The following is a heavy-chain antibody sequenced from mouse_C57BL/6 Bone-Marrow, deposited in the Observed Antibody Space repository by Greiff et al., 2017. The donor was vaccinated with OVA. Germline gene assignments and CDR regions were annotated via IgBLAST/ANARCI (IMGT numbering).Heavy chain of an antibody. CDR3: ARTGISTVVDSFDY. D-gene: IGHD1-1*01. V-gene: IGHV1-81*01. CDR2: IYPRGGNT. J-gene: IGHJ2*02. Sequence: QVQLQQSGAELARPGASVKLSCKASGYTFTSYGISWVKQRTGQGLEWIGEIYPRGGNTYYNEKFKGKATLTADTSSSTAYMEFRSLTSEDSAVAICARTGISTVVDSFDYWGQGTSLTVSS. CDR1: GYTFTSYG.